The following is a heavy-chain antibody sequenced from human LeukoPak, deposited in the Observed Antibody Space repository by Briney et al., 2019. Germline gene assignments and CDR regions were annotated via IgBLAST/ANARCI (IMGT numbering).Heavy chain of an antibody. Sequence: SETLSLTCTVSGGSISSFFWSWIRQPPGKGLEWIGYVHSSGSTKYNPSLKGRLIISVDLSKNQFSLKLRSVSVADTAVYYCARLAPGNYDILTGDPKVVFDYWGQGALVTVSS. CDR1: GGSISSFF. D-gene: IGHD3-9*01. V-gene: IGHV4-59*01. J-gene: IGHJ4*02. CDR2: VHSSGST. CDR3: ARLAPGNYDILTGDPKVVFDY.